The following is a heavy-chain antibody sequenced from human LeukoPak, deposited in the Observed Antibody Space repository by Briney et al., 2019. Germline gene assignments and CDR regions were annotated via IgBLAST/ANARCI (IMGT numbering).Heavy chain of an antibody. D-gene: IGHD3-22*01. Sequence: SVKVSCKASEGTFSSYAISWVRQAPGQGLEWMGRIIPIFGIANYAQKFQGRVTITADKSTSTAYMELSSLRSEDTAVYYCASGGVVITDHSYYYGMDVWGQGTTVTVSS. CDR1: EGTFSSYA. J-gene: IGHJ6*02. CDR3: ASGGVVITDHSYYYGMDV. CDR2: IIPIFGIA. V-gene: IGHV1-69*04.